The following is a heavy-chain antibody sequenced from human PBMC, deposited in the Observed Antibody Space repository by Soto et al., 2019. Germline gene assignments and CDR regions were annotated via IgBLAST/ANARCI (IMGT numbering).Heavy chain of an antibody. J-gene: IGHJ3*01. CDR3: ARPYGGKIGDALDL. V-gene: IGHV3-23*01. D-gene: IGHD2-15*01. CDR2: IIDIADSA. Sequence: EVQLLESGGGLVQPGGSWRLPFAAFGFTFRFYAMIWVRKFPGKGRGWVSTIIDIADSAYYADSVKGRFTISRDNSKNTLYLQMNSLRAEDTAVYYCARPYGGKIGDALDLWGQGTTVTVSS. CDR1: GFTFRFYA.